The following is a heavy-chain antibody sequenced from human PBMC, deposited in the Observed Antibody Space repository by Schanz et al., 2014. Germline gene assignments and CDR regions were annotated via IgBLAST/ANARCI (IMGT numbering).Heavy chain of an antibody. V-gene: IGHV3-64*04. CDR1: GFTFSSYA. D-gene: IGHD3-10*01. J-gene: IGHJ6*02. CDR3: ARDCDGRRGYGSGYCLGDCMDV. CDR2: ITRSGGGT. Sequence: VQLVESGGYLVQPGGSLRLSCSASGFTFSSYAMHWVRQASGKGLEYVSAITRSGGGTYYSDSVKGRFTISRDNAKNSLYLKMNSLRAEDSAVYYCARDCDGRRGYGSGYCLGDCMDVWGQGTTVTVSS.